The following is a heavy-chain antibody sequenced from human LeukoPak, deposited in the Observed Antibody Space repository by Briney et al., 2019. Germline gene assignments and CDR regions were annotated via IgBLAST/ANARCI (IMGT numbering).Heavy chain of an antibody. CDR1: GFTVSSNH. J-gene: IGHJ6*02. D-gene: IGHD4/OR15-4a*01. V-gene: IGHV3-53*01. Sequence: PGGSLRLSCAASGFTVSSNHMSWVRQAPGKGLEWVSVIYSGGSTYYADSVKGRFTISRDNSKNTLYLQMNSLRAEDTAVYYCARDRTMEYGMDVWGQGTTVTVSS. CDR3: ARDRTMEYGMDV. CDR2: IYSGGST.